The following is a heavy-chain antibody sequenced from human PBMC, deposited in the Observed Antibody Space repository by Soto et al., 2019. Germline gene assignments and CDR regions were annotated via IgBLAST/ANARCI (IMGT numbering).Heavy chain of an antibody. CDR1: GGTFSSYA. V-gene: IGHV1-69*13. CDR3: ARVGYCSGFSCYGGSYNWFDF. D-gene: IGHD2-15*01. J-gene: IGHJ5*01. Sequence: GASVKVSCKASGGTFSSYAISWVRQAPGQGLEWMGGIIPIFGTANYAQKFQGRVTITADESTSTAYMELSSLRSEDTAVYYCARVGYCSGFSCYGGSYNWFDFWGQGTLVTVSS. CDR2: IIPIFGTA.